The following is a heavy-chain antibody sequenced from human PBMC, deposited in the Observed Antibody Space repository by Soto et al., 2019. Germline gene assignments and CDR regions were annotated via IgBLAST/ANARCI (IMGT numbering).Heavy chain of an antibody. CDR3: AKDRIVVGEPWFDP. CDR1: GFSFSSTW. D-gene: IGHD1-26*01. V-gene: IGHV3-23*01. CDR2: LNQGGGGT. J-gene: IGHJ5*02. Sequence: PGGSLRLSCAASGFSFSSTWMAWVRQAPGKGLEWVSTLNQGGGGTFYLDSVKGRFTISRDNSKNTLYLQMNSLRAEDTAVYYCAKDRIVVGEPWFDPWGQGTLVTVSS.